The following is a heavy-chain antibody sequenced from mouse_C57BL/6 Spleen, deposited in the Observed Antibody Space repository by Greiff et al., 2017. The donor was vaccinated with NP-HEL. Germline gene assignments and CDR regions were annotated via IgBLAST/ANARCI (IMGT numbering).Heavy chain of an antibody. CDR1: GYSITSGYY. CDR2: ISYDGSN. J-gene: IGHJ1*03. V-gene: IGHV3-6*01. D-gene: IGHD1-1*01. Sequence: EVKVEESGPGLVKPSQSLSLTCSVTGYSITSGYYWNWIRQFPGNKLEWMGYISYDGSNNYNPPLKKRISITRYKSQNQFFLKLNAVTTEDTAPYYCARWKDYYGTYWYFDVWGTGTTVTVSS. CDR3: ARWKDYYGTYWYFDV.